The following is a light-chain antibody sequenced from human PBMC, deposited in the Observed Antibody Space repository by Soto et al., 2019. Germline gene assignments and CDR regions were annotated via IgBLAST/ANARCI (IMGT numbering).Light chain of an antibody. CDR2: AAS. CDR3: QPYYSYPWT. J-gene: IGKJ1*01. V-gene: IGKV1-8*01. Sequence: AIRMTQSPSSLSASTGDRVTITCRASQGISSYLAWYQQKPGKAPKLLIYAASTLQSGVPSRFRGSGSGTDFTLTISCLQSEDFATYYCQPYYSYPWTFGQGTKVEIK. CDR1: QGISSY.